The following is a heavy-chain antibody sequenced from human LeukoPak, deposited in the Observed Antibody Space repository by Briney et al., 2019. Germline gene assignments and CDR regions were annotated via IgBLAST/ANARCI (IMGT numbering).Heavy chain of an antibody. D-gene: IGHD3-22*01. CDR3: ARVRGDDSSGYFFDY. Sequence: SETLSLTCTVSGGSISSYYWSWIRQPPGKGLEWIGNIYYSGSTNYNPSLKSRVTISVDTSKNQFSLKLSSVTAADTAVYYCARVRGDDSSGYFFDYWGQGTLVTVSS. J-gene: IGHJ4*02. V-gene: IGHV4-59*01. CDR2: IYYSGST. CDR1: GGSISSYY.